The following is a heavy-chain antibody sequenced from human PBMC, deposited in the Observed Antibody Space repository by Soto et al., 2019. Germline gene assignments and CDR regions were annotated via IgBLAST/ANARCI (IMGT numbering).Heavy chain of an antibody. CDR2: IYYSGST. V-gene: IGHV4-39*01. CDR3: ARQRSRGSGSYYNDY. D-gene: IGHD3-10*01. CDR1: GGSISSSSYY. Sequence: QLQLQESGPGLVKPSETLSLTCTVSGGSISSSSYYWGWIRQPPGKGLEWIGSIYYSGSTYYNPSLKRRVTISVNTSKNQFALKLSSVTAADTAVYYCARQRSRGSGSYYNDYWGQGTLVTVSS. J-gene: IGHJ4*02.